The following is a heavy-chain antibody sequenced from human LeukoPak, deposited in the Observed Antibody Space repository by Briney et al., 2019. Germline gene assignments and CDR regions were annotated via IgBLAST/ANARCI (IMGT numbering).Heavy chain of an antibody. CDR3: AGKTYYDFWSGSDAFDI. CDR1: GYTFTSYD. J-gene: IGHJ3*02. V-gene: IGHV1-8*01. CDR2: MNPNSGNT. Sequence: ASVKVSCKASGYTFTSYDINWVRQATGQGLEWMGWMNPNSGNTGYAQKLQGRVTMTRNTSISTAYMELSSLRSEDTAVYYCAGKTYYDFWSGSDAFDIWGQGTMVTVSS. D-gene: IGHD3-3*01.